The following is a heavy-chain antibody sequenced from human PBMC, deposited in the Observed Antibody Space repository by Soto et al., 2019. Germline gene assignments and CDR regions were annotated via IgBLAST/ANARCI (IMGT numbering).Heavy chain of an antibody. V-gene: IGHV1-3*01. CDR2: INAGNGNT. CDR1: GYTFTSYA. J-gene: IGHJ4*02. Sequence: ASVKVSCKASGYTFTSYAMHWVRQAPGQRLEWMGWINAGNGNTKYSQKFQGRVSITRDTSASTAYMELSSLRSEDTAVYYCARADILTGFSSFDYWGQGTLVTVS. CDR3: ARADILTGFSSFDY. D-gene: IGHD3-9*01.